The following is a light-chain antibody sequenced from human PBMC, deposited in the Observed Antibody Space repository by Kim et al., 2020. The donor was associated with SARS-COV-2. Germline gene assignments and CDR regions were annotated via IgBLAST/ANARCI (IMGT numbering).Light chain of an antibody. CDR3: QVWDSSSDHWV. Sequence: APGKTARITCGGNNIGSKSVHWYQQKPGQAPVLVINYDSDRPSGIPERFSGSNSGNTATLTISRVEAGDEADYYCQVWDSSSDHWVFGGGTQLTVL. V-gene: IGLV3-21*04. CDR2: YDS. CDR1: NIGSKS. J-gene: IGLJ3*02.